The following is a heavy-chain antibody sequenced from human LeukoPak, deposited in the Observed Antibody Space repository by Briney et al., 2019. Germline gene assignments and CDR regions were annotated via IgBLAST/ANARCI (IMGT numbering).Heavy chain of an antibody. CDR3: ARGGTGFANFNY. CDR1: GGTLSSYA. V-gene: IGHV1-69*01. Sequence: GSSVKVSCKASGGTLSSYAISWVRQAPGQGLEWMGGIIPIFGTANYAQKFQGRVTITADESTSTAYMELSSLRSEDTAVYYCARGGTGFANFNYWGQGTLVTVSS. CDR2: IIPIFGTA. J-gene: IGHJ4*02. D-gene: IGHD3-10*01.